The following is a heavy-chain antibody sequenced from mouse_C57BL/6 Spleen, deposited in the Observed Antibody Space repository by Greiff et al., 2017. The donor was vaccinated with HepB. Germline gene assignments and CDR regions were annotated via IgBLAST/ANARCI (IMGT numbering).Heavy chain of an antibody. CDR2: IYPGSGNT. V-gene: IGHV1-66*01. CDR1: GYSFTSYY. J-gene: IGHJ4*01. CDR3: ARGGRDCYAMDY. Sequence: VQLQESGPELVKPGASVTISCKASGYSFTSYYIHWVKQRPGQGLEWIGWIYPGSGNTKYNEKFKGKATLTADTSSSTAYMQLSSLTSEDSAVDYCARGGRDCYAMDYWGQGTSVTVSS.